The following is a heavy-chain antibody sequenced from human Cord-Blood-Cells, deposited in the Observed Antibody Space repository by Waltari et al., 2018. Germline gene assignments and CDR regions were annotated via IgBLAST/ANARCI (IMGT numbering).Heavy chain of an antibody. V-gene: IGHV3-7*01. CDR3: ARDPYSSSFDY. CDR1: GFTFSSYW. CDR2: IKQDGSEK. D-gene: IGHD6-6*01. J-gene: IGHJ4*02. Sequence: EVQLVESGGGLVQPGGSLRLSCAASGFTFSSYWMSWVRQAPGKGLGCVANIKQDGSEKYYVDSVKGRFTSSRDNAKNSLYLQMNSLRAEDTAVYYCARDPYSSSFDYWGQGTLVTVSS.